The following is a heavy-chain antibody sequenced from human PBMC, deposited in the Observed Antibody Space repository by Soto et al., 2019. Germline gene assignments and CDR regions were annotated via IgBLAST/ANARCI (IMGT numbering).Heavy chain of an antibody. J-gene: IGHJ4*02. CDR2: ISYDGSNK. CDR1: GFTFSSYA. V-gene: IGHV3-30-3*01. CDR3: ARDIDY. Sequence: QVQLVESGGGVVQPGRSLRLSCAASGFTFSSYAMHWVRQAPGKGLEWVAVISYDGSNKYYADSVKGRFTISRDNSKNTLYLQMHSLRAEDTAVYYCARDIDYWGQGTLVTVSS.